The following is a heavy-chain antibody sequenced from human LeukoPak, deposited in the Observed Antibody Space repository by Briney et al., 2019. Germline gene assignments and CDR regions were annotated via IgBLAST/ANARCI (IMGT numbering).Heavy chain of an antibody. Sequence: GGSLRLSCAASGFTFDDYAMHWVRQAPGKGLEWVSGISWNSGSIGYADSVKGRFTISRDNAKNSLYVQMNSLRAEDTALYYCAKGQHYYYYYMDVWGKGTTVTVSS. J-gene: IGHJ6*03. V-gene: IGHV3-9*01. D-gene: IGHD5-18*01. CDR1: GFTFDDYA. CDR2: ISWNSGSI. CDR3: AKGQHYYYYYMDV.